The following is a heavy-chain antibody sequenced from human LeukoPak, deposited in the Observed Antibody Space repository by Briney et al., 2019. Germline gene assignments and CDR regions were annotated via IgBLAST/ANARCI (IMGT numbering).Heavy chain of an antibody. CDR2: ISYDGSNK. CDR1: GFTFSSYA. CDR3: ARDGSLSRGWYSSGWPVGYFDY. J-gene: IGHJ4*02. Sequence: PGRSLRLSCAASGFTFSSYAMHWVRQAPGKGLEWVAVISYDGSNKYYADSVKGRFTISRDNSKNTLYLQMNSLRAEDTAVYYCARDGSLSRGWYSSGWPVGYFDYWGQGTLVTVSS. D-gene: IGHD6-19*01. V-gene: IGHV3-30*04.